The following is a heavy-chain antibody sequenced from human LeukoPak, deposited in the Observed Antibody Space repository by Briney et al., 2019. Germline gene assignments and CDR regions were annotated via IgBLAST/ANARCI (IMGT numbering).Heavy chain of an antibody. Sequence: PSQTLSLTCIVSGGSISSGGYYWSWIRQHPGKGLEWIGYIYYSGSTYYNPSLKSRVTISVDTSKNQFSLKLSSVTAADTAVYYCARGPYCSSTSCPWSFDYWGQGTLVTVSS. CDR1: GGSISSGGYY. V-gene: IGHV4-31*03. CDR3: ARGPYCSSTSCPWSFDY. J-gene: IGHJ4*02. D-gene: IGHD2-2*01. CDR2: IYYSGST.